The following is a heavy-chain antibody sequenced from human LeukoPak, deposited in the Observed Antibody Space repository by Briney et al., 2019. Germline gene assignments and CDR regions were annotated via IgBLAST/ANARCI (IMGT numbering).Heavy chain of an antibody. CDR3: ASMATRYYFDY. CDR2: ISYDGSNK. CDR1: GFTFSSYA. V-gene: IGHV3-30*04. D-gene: IGHD5-12*01. Sequence: GGSLRLSCAASGFTFSSYAMHWVRQAPGKGLEWVAVISYDGSNKYYADSVKGRFTVSRDNSKNTLYLQMNSLRAEDTAVYYCASMATRYYFDYWGQGTLVTVSS. J-gene: IGHJ4*02.